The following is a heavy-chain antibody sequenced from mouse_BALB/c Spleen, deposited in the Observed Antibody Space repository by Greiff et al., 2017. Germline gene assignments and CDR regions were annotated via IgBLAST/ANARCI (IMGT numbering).Heavy chain of an antibody. D-gene: IGHD2-1*01. CDR3: ARRHGNYGFDY. V-gene: IGHV5-12-2*01. CDR2: ISNGGGST. Sequence: EVQLVESGGGLVQPGGSLKLSCAASGFTFSSYTMSWVRQTPEKRLEWVAYISNGGGSTYYPDTVKGRFTISRDNAKNTLYLQMSSLKSEDTAMYYCARRHGNYGFDYWGQGTTLTVSS. CDR1: GFTFSSYT. J-gene: IGHJ2*01.